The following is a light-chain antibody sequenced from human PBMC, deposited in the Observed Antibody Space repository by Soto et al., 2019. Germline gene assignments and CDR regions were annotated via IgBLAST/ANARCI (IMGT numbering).Light chain of an antibody. CDR1: SSDVGGYNH. CDR2: EVN. Sequence: QSALTQPASVSGSPGQSITISCTGTSSDVGGYNHVSWYQQHPGKAPKLLIYEVNNRPSGISNRFSGSKSGNTASLTISGLQAEYEADYHCSSYTTSSTLLYVFGTGTKLTVL. V-gene: IGLV2-14*01. CDR3: SSYTTSSTLLYV. J-gene: IGLJ1*01.